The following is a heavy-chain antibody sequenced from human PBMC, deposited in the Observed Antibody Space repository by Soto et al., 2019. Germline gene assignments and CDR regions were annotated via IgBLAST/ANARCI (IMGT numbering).Heavy chain of an antibody. J-gene: IGHJ4*02. D-gene: IGHD6-13*01. V-gene: IGHV4-30-4*01. Sequence: SETLSLTCTVSGGSISSGDYYWSWIRQPPGKGLEWIGYIYYSGSTYYNPSLKSRVTISVDTSKNQFSLKLSSVTAADTAVYYCARDGFGAAALAQDYWGQGTLVTVSS. CDR3: ARDGFGAAALAQDY. CDR1: GGSISSGDYY. CDR2: IYYSGST.